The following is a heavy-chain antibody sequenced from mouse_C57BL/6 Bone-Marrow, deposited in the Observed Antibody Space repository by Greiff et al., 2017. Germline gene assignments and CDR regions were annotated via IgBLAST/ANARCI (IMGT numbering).Heavy chain of an antibody. CDR3: TTGSSYWYFDV. D-gene: IGHD1-1*01. CDR1: GFNFKDDY. CDR2: IDPENGDT. J-gene: IGHJ1*03. Sequence: VQLQQSGAELVRPGASVKLSCTASGFNFKDDYMHWVKQRPEQGLEWIGWIDPENGDTEYASKFQGKATITADTSSNTAYLQLSSLTSEDTAVYYCTTGSSYWYFDVWGTGTTVTVSS. V-gene: IGHV14-4*01.